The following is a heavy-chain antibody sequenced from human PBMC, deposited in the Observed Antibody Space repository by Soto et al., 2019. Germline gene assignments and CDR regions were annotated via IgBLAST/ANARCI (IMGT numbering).Heavy chain of an antibody. CDR2: INPNSGGT. D-gene: IGHD1-7*01. V-gene: IGHV1-2*02. CDR1: GYTFTGYY. J-gene: IGHJ3*02. Sequence: ASVKVSCKASGYTFTGYYMHWVRQAPGQGLEWMGWINPNSGGTNYAQKFQGRVTMTRDTSISTAYMELSRLRSDDTAVYYCARGLTGTTGAFDIWGQGTMVTVSS. CDR3: ARGLTGTTGAFDI.